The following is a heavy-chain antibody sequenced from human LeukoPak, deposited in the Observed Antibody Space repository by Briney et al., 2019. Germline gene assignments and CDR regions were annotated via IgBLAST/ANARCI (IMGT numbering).Heavy chain of an antibody. J-gene: IGHJ4*02. CDR3: ARRLRYSDGGYFDY. CDR2: IYPGDSDT. V-gene: IGHV5-51*01. D-gene: IGHD3-9*01. Sequence: GESLKISCKGSGYSFTNYWIGWVRQMPGKGLEWMAIIYPGDSDTGYSLSFRGQVTISADKSISAAYLQWSSLKASDTAMYYCARRLRYSDGGYFDYWGQGTLVTVSS. CDR1: GYSFTNYW.